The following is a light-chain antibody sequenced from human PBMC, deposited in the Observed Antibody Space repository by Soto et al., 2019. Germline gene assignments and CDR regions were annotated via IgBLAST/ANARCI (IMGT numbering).Light chain of an antibody. CDR3: QQYGSSPVT. CDR2: CAS. J-gene: IGKJ2*01. CDR1: QSVSSIY. Sequence: EIVLTQSPGTLSLSPGERATLSCMASQSVSSIYLAWYQQKPGQAPRLLIYCASSRATGIPDRFSGSGSGTDFTLTISRLEPDDFAVYYCQQYGSSPVTFGQGTKLEIK. V-gene: IGKV3-20*01.